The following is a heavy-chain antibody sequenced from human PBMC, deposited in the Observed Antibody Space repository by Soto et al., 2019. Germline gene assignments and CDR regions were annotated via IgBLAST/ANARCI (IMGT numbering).Heavy chain of an antibody. V-gene: IGHV1-3*01. J-gene: IGHJ1*01. CDR3: ARELFSYCGGDCYHLAEYFQH. Sequence: GASVKVSCKASGYTFTSYAMHWVRQAPGQRLEWMGWINAGNGNTKYSQKFQGRVTITRDTSASTAYMELSSLRSEDTAVYYCARELFSYCGGDCYHLAEYFQHWGQGTLVTVSS. CDR2: INAGNGNT. D-gene: IGHD2-21*02. CDR1: GYTFTSYA.